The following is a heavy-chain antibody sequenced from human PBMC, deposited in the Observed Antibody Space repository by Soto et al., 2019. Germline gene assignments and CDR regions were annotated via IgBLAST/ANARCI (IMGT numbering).Heavy chain of an antibody. J-gene: IGHJ4*02. CDR3: ARGTIQRIFDY. CDR2: IYHSGST. CDR1: GDSISSDNW. V-gene: IGHV4-4*02. Sequence: QVQLQESGPGLVKPSGTLSLTCAVSGDSISSDNWWTWVRQPPGKGMEWIGEIYHSGSTYYNPSLQSRVLISVDNSKNQFSLQLYSVTAEDTAIYYCARGTIQRIFDYWGQGTVVSVSS. D-gene: IGHD1-1*01.